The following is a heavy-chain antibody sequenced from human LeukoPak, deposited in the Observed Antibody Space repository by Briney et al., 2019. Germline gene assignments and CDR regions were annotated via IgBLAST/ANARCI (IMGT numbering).Heavy chain of an antibody. CDR1: GFNFRSHW. Sequence: GGSLRLSCAASGFNFRSHWMNWVRQAPGTGPEWVANIKQDGSEKYYVDSVKGRFTISRDNARNSLYLQMNSLRVEDTAVYYCAREDRIDGGGSDIWGQGTMVTVSS. CDR2: IKQDGSEK. V-gene: IGHV3-7*01. CDR3: AREDRIDGGGSDI. D-gene: IGHD4-23*01. J-gene: IGHJ3*02.